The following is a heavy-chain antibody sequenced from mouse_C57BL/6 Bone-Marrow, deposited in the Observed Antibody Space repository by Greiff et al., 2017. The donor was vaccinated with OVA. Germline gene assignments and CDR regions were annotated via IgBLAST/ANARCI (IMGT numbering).Heavy chain of an antibody. V-gene: IGHV5-17*01. Sequence: VQLKESGGGLVKPGGSLKLSCAASGFTFSDYGMHWVRQAPEKGLEWVAYISSGSSTIYYADTVKGRFTISRDNAKNTLFLQMTSLRSEDTAMYYCARFGYDYAMDYWGQGTSVTVSS. CDR2: ISSGSSTI. CDR1: GFTFSDYG. J-gene: IGHJ4*01. D-gene: IGHD2-2*01. CDR3: ARFGYDYAMDY.